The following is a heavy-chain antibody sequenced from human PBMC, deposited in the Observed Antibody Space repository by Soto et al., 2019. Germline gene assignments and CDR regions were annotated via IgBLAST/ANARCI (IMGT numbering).Heavy chain of an antibody. CDR2: IWYDGSNK. CDR3: ARDQNVDTAMVTGYYFDY. D-gene: IGHD5-18*01. V-gene: IGHV3-33*01. Sequence: SVGSLRLSCAASGFTFSSYGMHWVRQAPGKGLEWVAVIWYDGSNKYYADSVKGRFTISRDNSKNTLYLQMNSLRAEDTAVYYCARDQNVDTAMVTGYYFDYWGQGTLVTVSS. J-gene: IGHJ4*02. CDR1: GFTFSSYG.